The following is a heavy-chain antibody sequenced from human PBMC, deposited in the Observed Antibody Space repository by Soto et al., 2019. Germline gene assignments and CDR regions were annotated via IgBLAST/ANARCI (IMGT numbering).Heavy chain of an antibody. Sequence: QMQLVQSGPEVKKPGTSVKVSCKASGFTFTSSAMQWVRQARGQRLEWIGWIVVGSGNTNYAQKFQERVTITRDMSTSTAXXEXSXXRSEDTAVYYCAAVRYCSSTSCYSTYDYYYYGMDVWGQGTTVTVSS. D-gene: IGHD2-2*01. CDR2: IVVGSGNT. V-gene: IGHV1-58*02. CDR1: GFTFTSSA. J-gene: IGHJ6*02. CDR3: AAVRYCSSTSCYSTYDYYYYGMDV.